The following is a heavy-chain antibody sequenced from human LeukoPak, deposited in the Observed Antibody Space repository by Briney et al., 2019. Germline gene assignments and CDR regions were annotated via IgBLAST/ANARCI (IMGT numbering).Heavy chain of an antibody. V-gene: IGHV3-30*18. D-gene: IGHD6-13*01. CDR3: AKCAAAAGTLSSYGMDI. Sequence: PGGSLRLSCAASGFTFSSYGMHWVRQAPGKGLEWVAVISYDGSNKYFADSVKGRFTISRDNSRNTLYLQMNSLRAEDTAVYYCAKCAAAAGTLSSYGMDIWGQGTTVTVS. CDR1: GFTFSSYG. CDR2: ISYDGSNK. J-gene: IGHJ6*02.